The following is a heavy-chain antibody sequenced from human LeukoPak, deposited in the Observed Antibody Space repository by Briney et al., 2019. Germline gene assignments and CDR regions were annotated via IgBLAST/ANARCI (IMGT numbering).Heavy chain of an antibody. D-gene: IGHD2-15*01. CDR1: GFTFSSYW. Sequence: PAGGSLRLSCAASGFTFSSYWMSWVRQAPGKGLEWVANIKQDGSEKCYVDSVKGRFTISRDNAKNSLYLQMNSLRAEDTAVYYCARGDDCSGGSCYLLDYYYMDVWGKGTTVTVSS. V-gene: IGHV3-7*01. CDR2: IKQDGSEK. J-gene: IGHJ6*03. CDR3: ARGDDCSGGSCYLLDYYYMDV.